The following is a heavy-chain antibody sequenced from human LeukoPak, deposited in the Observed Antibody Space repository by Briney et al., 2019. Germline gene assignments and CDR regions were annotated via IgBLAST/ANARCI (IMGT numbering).Heavy chain of an antibody. J-gene: IGHJ4*02. CDR2: IIPIFGTA. CDR1: GGTFSSYA. V-gene: IGHV1-69*06. CDR3: ARGRTPEYYYDSSGYYTN. D-gene: IGHD3-22*01. Sequence: ASVKVSCKASGGTFSSYAISWVRQAPGQGLEWMGGIIPIFGTANYAQKFQGRVTITADKSTSTAYMELSSLRSEDTAVYYCARGRTPEYYYDSSGYYTNWGQGTLVTVSS.